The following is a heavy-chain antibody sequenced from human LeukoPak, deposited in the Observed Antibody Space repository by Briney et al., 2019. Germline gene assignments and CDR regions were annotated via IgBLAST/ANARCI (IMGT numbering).Heavy chain of an antibody. V-gene: IGHV3-15*01. J-gene: IGHJ4*02. Sequence: GGSLRLSCAASGFTFSNAWTSWVRQAPGKGLEWVGRIKSKTDGGTTDYAAPVKGRFTISRDDSKNTLYLQMNSLKTEDTAVYYGQGESYYDSSGSLDYWGQGTLVTVSS. CDR1: GFTFSNAW. CDR2: IKSKTDGGTT. D-gene: IGHD3-22*01. CDR3: QGESYYDSSGSLDY.